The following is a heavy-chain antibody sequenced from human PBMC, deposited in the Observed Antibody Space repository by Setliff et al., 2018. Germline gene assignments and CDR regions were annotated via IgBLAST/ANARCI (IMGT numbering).Heavy chain of an antibody. CDR3: ARNPGSYWDS. Sequence: SETLSLTCGVFGESFSGFHWSWIRQPPGKGLEWIGEINHSGNTNYNPSLKSRVTISLDTSENEFSLKLSPVTAADTAVYYCARNPGSYWDSWGQGTLVTVSS. CDR1: GESFSGFH. J-gene: IGHJ4*02. CDR2: INHSGNT. V-gene: IGHV4-34*01. D-gene: IGHD1-26*01.